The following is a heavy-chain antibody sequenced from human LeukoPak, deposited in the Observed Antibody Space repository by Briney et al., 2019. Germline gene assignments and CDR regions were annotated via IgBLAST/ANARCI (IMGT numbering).Heavy chain of an antibody. CDR1: GYTFTSYG. Sequence: ASVKVSCKASGYTFTSYGISWVRQAPGQGLEWMGWISAYNGNTNYAQKLQGRVTMTTDTSTSTAYMELRSLRSDDTAVYYCAVTSGKAYNNWFDPWGQGTLVTVSS. D-gene: IGHD4-11*01. CDR2: ISAYNGNT. J-gene: IGHJ5*02. V-gene: IGHV1-18*01. CDR3: AVTSGKAYNNWFDP.